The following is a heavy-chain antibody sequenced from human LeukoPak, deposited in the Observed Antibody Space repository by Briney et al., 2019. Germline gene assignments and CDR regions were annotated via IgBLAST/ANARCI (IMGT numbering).Heavy chain of an antibody. D-gene: IGHD2-2*01. Sequence: SETLSLTCGVYGGSFNNYYWSWIRQPPDKGLEWIGEINHSGTTGYNPSLKSRVTISVDMPKNHFSLNLTSVTAADTAVYYCARFSYQLLRNVFDMWGQGTMVTVSS. V-gene: IGHV4-34*01. J-gene: IGHJ3*02. CDR2: INHSGTT. CDR1: GGSFNNYY. CDR3: ARFSYQLLRNVFDM.